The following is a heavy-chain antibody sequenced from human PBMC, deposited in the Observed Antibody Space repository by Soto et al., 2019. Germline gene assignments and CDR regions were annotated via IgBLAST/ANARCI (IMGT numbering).Heavy chain of an antibody. CDR1: GFTFSSYS. V-gene: IGHV3-21*01. CDR2: ISSSSSYI. J-gene: IGHJ6*03. CDR3: ARVAPDYYYYYYMDV. Sequence: GGSLRLSCAASGFTFSSYSMNWVSQAPGKGLEWVSSISSSSSYIYYADSVKGRFTISRDNAKNSLYLQMNSLRAEDTAVYYCARVAPDYYYYYYMDVWGKGTTVTVSS.